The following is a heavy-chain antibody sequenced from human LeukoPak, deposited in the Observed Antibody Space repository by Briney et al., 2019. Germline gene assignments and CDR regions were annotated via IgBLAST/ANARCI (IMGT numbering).Heavy chain of an antibody. CDR3: ARDSYDSTSYYYVPY. V-gene: IGHV3-74*01. Sequence: GGSLRLSCAASGYTFSHYWMQWVRQAPGKGLVWVSRINSFGTSAIYADSVKGRFTISRDNAKSTLYLEMNSLRVEDTAVYYCARDSYDSTSYYYVPYWGQGTLVTVSS. CDR2: INSFGTSA. D-gene: IGHD3-22*01. J-gene: IGHJ1*01. CDR1: GYTFSHYW.